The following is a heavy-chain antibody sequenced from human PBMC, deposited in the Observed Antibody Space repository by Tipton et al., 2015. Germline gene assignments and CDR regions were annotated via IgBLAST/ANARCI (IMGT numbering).Heavy chain of an antibody. V-gene: IGHV3-33*03. CDR3: AAARDFDY. Sequence: SLRLSCAASGFTFSNYGMHWVRQAPGKGLEWVSTIWFDGNNKYYSDSVTGRFTISRDNAKNTLYLQMNSLRAEDTAVYYCAAARDFDYWGQGTLVTVSS. J-gene: IGHJ4*02. CDR2: IWFDGNNK. D-gene: IGHD6-6*01. CDR1: GFTFSNYG.